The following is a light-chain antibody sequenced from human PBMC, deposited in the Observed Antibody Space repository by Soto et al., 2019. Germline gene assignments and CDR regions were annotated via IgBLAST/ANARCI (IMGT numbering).Light chain of an antibody. V-gene: IGKV3-20*01. CDR3: QQSQT. Sequence: EIVLTQSPGTLSLSPGERATLSCRASQSVTSRYLAWYLQKPGQAPRLLIYGASSSATGIPDRFSGSGSGTDFTLTSSSLEPEDFAGYYCQQSQTCGQGTKVEIK. CDR2: GAS. CDR1: QSVTSRY. J-gene: IGKJ1*01.